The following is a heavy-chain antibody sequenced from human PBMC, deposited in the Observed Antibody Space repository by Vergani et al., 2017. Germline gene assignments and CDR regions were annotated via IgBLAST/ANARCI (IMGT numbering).Heavy chain of an antibody. CDR1: GFSFPGYA. J-gene: IGHJ3*02. CDR2: IRSKPYGGTT. V-gene: IGHV3-49*04. Sequence: EVQLLESGGGLVQPGGSLRLSCEASGFSFPGYAMSWVRQAPGKGLEWVGFIRSKPYGGTTEYAASVKGRFTISRDDSKSIAYLQMNNLQTEDTAMYYCVRDQVTMLRGSDALDIWGQGTMVTVSS. D-gene: IGHD3-10*01. CDR3: VRDQVTMLRGSDALDI.